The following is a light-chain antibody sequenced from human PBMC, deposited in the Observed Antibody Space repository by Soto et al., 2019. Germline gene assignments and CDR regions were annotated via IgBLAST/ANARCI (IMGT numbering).Light chain of an antibody. J-gene: IGLJ1*01. CDR3: FSFTTTSTHV. CDR2: EVN. Sequence: QSALTQPASLSGSPGQSITISCTGTSSDIGAYDYVSWCQQQPGKAPKLMISEVNNRPSGVSNRFSGSKAGNTAYLNISGLQVEDEAGYFCFSFTTTSTHVFGTGTK. V-gene: IGLV2-14*01. CDR1: SSDIGAYDY.